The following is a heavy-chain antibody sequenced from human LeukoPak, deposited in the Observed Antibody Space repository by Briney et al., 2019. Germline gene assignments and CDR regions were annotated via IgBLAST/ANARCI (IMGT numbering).Heavy chain of an antibody. Sequence: GSLRLSCAASGFTVSSKYMSWVRQPPGKGLEWIGEINHSGSTNYNPSLKSRVTISVDTSKNQFSLKLSSVTAADTAVYYCARLGLPRITIFGVVIISGGMDVWGQGTTVTVSS. D-gene: IGHD3-3*01. CDR2: INHSGST. J-gene: IGHJ6*02. CDR1: GFTVSSKY. CDR3: ARLGLPRITIFGVVIISGGMDV. V-gene: IGHV4-34*01.